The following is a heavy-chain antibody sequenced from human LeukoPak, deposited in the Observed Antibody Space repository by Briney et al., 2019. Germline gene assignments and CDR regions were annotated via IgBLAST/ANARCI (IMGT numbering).Heavy chain of an antibody. Sequence: SETLSLTCAVYGGSFSGYYWGWIRQPPGKGLEWIGSIYHSGSTYYNPSLKSRVTISVDTSKNQFSLKLSSVTAADTAVYYCARHVLSSGYSYGLNFDYWGQGTLVTVSS. J-gene: IGHJ4*02. D-gene: IGHD5-18*01. CDR1: GGSFSGYY. CDR2: IYHSGST. CDR3: ARHVLSSGYSYGLNFDY. V-gene: IGHV4-38-2*01.